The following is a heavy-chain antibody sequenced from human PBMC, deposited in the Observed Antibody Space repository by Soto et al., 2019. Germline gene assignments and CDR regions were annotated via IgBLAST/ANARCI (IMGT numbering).Heavy chain of an antibody. CDR2: INSDGSST. Sequence: SLRLSCAASGFTFSSYWMHWVRQAPGKGLVWVSRINSDGSSTSYADSVKGRFTISRDNAKNTLYLQMNSLRAEDTAVYYCARDSSPGYSSSWYSSGHFDYWGQGTLVTVSS. V-gene: IGHV3-74*01. J-gene: IGHJ4*02. CDR1: GFTFSSYW. D-gene: IGHD6-13*01. CDR3: ARDSSPGYSSSWYSSGHFDY.